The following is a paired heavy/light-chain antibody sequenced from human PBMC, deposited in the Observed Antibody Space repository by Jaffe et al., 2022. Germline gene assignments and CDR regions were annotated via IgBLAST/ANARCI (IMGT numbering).Heavy chain of an antibody. CDR3: ARALGYCSGGSCYSNWYFDL. J-gene: IGHJ2*01. CDR2: ISSSGSTI. V-gene: IGHV3-11*01. Sequence: QVQLVESGGGLVKPGGSLRLSCAASGFTFSDYYMSWIRQAPGKGLEWVSYISSSGSTIYYADSVKGRFTISRDNAKNSLYLQMNSLRAEDTAVYYCARALGYCSGGSCYSNWYFDLWGRGTLVTVSS. CDR1: GFTFSDYY. D-gene: IGHD2-15*01.
Light chain of an antibody. J-gene: IGKJ1*01. CDR1: QGISNS. CDR3: QQYYSTPLT. CDR2: AAS. Sequence: DIQMTQSPSSLSASVGDRVTITCRASQGISNSLAWYQQKPGKAPKLLLYAASRLESGVPSRFSGSGSGTDYTLTISSLQPEDFATYYCQQYYSTPLTFGQGTKVEIK. V-gene: IGKV1-NL1*01.